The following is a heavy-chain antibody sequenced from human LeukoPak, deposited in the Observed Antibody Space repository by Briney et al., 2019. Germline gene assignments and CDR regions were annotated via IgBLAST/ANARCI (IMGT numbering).Heavy chain of an antibody. CDR2: ISGSGGST. Sequence: GGSLRLSCAASGFTFSSYAMSWVRQAPGKGLEWVSGISGSGGSTYYADSVKGRFTISGDNSKNTLYLQMNSLRAEDTAIYYCAKALGGIVVVIAADWGQGTLVTVSS. V-gene: IGHV3-23*01. J-gene: IGHJ4*02. CDR1: GFTFSSYA. CDR3: AKALGGIVVVIAAD. D-gene: IGHD2-15*01.